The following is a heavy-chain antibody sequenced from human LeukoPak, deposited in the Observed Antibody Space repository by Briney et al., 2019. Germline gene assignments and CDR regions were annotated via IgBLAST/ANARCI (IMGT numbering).Heavy chain of an antibody. CDR2: ISYDGSNK. V-gene: IGHV3-30*18. CDR3: AKLGPVDSGFDP. D-gene: IGHD3/OR15-3a*01. CDR1: GLTFSSYG. J-gene: IGHJ5*02. Sequence: GGSLRLSCAASGLTFSSYGMHWVRQAPGKGLEWVAVISYDGSNKYYADSVKGRFTISRDNSKNTLYLQMNSLRAEDTAVYYCAKLGPVDSGFDPWGQGTLVTVSS.